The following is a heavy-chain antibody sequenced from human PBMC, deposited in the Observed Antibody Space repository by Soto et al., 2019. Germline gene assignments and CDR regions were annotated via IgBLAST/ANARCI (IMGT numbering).Heavy chain of an antibody. J-gene: IGHJ4*02. CDR1: GFTFSDYS. V-gene: IGHV3-21*01. CDR3: ARGRSSSWYGAIDY. CDR2: ISGSSYYI. D-gene: IGHD6-13*01. Sequence: EVQVVDSGGGLVKPGGSLRLSCAASGFTFSDYSMNWIRQAPGKGLEWVSSISGSSYYIYYEESVKGRFTISRDNAKNSLYLQMNSLRAEDTAVYYCARGRSSSWYGAIDYWGQGTLVTVSS.